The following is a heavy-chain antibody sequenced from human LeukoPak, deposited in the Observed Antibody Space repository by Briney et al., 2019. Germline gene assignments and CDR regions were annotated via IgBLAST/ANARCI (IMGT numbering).Heavy chain of an antibody. D-gene: IGHD1-26*01. Sequence: SETLSLTCAVYGGSFSGYYWSWIRQPPGKGLEWIGEINHSGSTNYNPSLKSRVTISVDTSKNQFSLKLSSVTAADTAVYHCARLGGSYYHRRVSYYFDYWGQGNLVTVSS. V-gene: IGHV4-34*01. CDR2: INHSGST. CDR3: ARLGGSYYHRRVSYYFDY. CDR1: GGSFSGYY. J-gene: IGHJ4*02.